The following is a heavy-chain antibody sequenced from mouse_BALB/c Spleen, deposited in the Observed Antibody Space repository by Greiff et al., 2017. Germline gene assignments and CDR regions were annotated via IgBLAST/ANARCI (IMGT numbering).Heavy chain of an antibody. CDR3: ARETMIAYYYAMDY. J-gene: IGHJ4*01. CDR2: IWAGGST. V-gene: IGHV2-9*02. CDR1: GFSLTSYG. Sequence: QVQLQQSGPGLVAPSQSLSITCTVSGFSLTSYGVHWVRQPPGKGLEWLGVIWAGGSTNYNSALMSRLSISKDNSKSQVFLKMNSLQTDDTAMYYCARETMIAYYYAMDYWGQGTSVTVSS. D-gene: IGHD2-4*01.